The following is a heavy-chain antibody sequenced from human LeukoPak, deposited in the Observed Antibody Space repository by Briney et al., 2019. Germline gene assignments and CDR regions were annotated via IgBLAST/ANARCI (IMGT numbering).Heavy chain of an antibody. Sequence: GASVKVSCRASGYTFISYGISWVRQAPGQGLEWMGWISATNANTNNEQNFQGRVTMTTDTSTSTAYMELRSLRSDDTAVYYCARGSGSYSFIDYWGQGTLVTVSS. CDR3: ARGSGSYSFIDY. CDR2: ISATNANT. J-gene: IGHJ4*02. D-gene: IGHD1-26*01. CDR1: GYTFISYG. V-gene: IGHV1-18*01.